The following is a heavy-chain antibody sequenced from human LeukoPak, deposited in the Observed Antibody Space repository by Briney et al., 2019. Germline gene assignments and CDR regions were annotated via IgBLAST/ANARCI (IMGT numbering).Heavy chain of an antibody. J-gene: IGHJ4*02. CDR3: ANRLPLLWFGELLTYFDY. CDR1: GFSLSTSGVG. D-gene: IGHD3-10*01. V-gene: IGHV2-5*02. CDR2: FYWDDDN. Sequence: SGPTLGKPTQTLTLTCTFSGFSLSTSGVGVGWIRQAPGKALEWLALFYWDDDNRYSPSLKRRLTITKHTSKHQVVLTMPTMDPVDTATYYCANRLPLLWFGELLTYFDYWGQGTLVTVSS.